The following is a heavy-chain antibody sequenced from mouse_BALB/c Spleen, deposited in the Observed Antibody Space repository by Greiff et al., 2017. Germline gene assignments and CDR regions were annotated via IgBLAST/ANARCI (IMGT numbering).Heavy chain of an antibody. CDR2: IYPGDGDT. CDR1: GYAFSSSW. Sequence: VQLQQSGPELVKPGASVKISCKASGYAFSSSWMNWVKQRPGQGLEWIGRIYPGDGDTNYNGKFKGKATLTADKSSSTAYMQLSSLTSVDSAVYFCARRVYYGSSLDYWGQGTTLTVSS. V-gene: IGHV1-82*01. J-gene: IGHJ2*01. CDR3: ARRVYYGSSLDY. D-gene: IGHD1-1*01.